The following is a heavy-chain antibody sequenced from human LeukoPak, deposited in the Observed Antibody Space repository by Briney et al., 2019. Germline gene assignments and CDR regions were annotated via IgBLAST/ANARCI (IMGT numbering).Heavy chain of an antibody. CDR2: ISGSGGST. D-gene: IGHD3-3*01. CDR1: GFTFSSYA. Sequence: PGGSLRLSCAASGFTFSSYAMSWVRQAPGKGLEWVSAISGSGGSTYYADSVKGRFTISRDNSKNTLYLQMNSLRAEDTAVYYCAKYEQASHYYCYYMDVWGKGTTVTVSS. J-gene: IGHJ6*03. CDR3: AKYEQASHYYCYYMDV. V-gene: IGHV3-23*01.